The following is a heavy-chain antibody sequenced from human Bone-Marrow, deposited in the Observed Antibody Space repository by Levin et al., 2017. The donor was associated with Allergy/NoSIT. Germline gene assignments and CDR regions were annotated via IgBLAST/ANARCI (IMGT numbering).Heavy chain of an antibody. CDR1: GGTFSSYT. CDR3: ARATGGDHYDILTGRVLWVGYFDY. J-gene: IGHJ4*02. Sequence: SVKVSCKASGGTFSSYTISWVRQAPGQGLEWMGRIIPILGIANYAQKFQGRVTITADKSTSTAYMELSSLRSEDTAVYYCARATGGDHYDILTGRVLWVGYFDYWGQGTLVTVSS. CDR2: IIPILGIA. D-gene: IGHD3-9*01. V-gene: IGHV1-69*02.